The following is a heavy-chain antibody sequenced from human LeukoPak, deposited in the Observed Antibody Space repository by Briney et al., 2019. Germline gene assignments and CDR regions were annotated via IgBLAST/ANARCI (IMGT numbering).Heavy chain of an antibody. Sequence: PGGSLRLSCAASGFTFSSYEMNWVRQAPGKGLEWVSYIDSVKGRFTISRDNAKNSLYLQMNSLRAEDTAVYYCAREEGTVPAAKEVNYFDYWGQGTLVTVSS. CDR2: I. V-gene: IGHV3-48*03. CDR3: AREEGTVPAAKEVNYFDY. CDR1: GFTFSSYE. J-gene: IGHJ4*02. D-gene: IGHD2-2*01.